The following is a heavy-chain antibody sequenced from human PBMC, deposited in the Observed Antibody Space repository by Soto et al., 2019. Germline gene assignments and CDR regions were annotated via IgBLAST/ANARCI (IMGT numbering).Heavy chain of an antibody. V-gene: IGHV1-18*01. Sequence: ASVKVSCKASGYTFPSYGISWVRQAPGQGLEWMGWISAYNGNTNYAQKLQGRVTMTTDTSTSTAYMELRSLRSDDTAVYYCARKYYYDSSGYSAFDIWGQGTMVTVSS. CDR2: ISAYNGNT. CDR1: GYTFPSYG. CDR3: ARKYYYDSSGYSAFDI. J-gene: IGHJ3*02. D-gene: IGHD3-22*01.